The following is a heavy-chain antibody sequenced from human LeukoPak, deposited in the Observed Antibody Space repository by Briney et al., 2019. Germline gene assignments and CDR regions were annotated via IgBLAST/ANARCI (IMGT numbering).Heavy chain of an antibody. CDR2: ISGDGGST. V-gene: IGHV3-43*02. CDR1: GFIFDDYA. J-gene: IGHJ4*02. D-gene: IGHD5-12*01. CDR3: AKDPGYATYYFDY. Sequence: GGSLRLSCAASGFIFDDYAMHWVRQAPGKGLDWVSLISGDGGSTYYAESVKGRFTISRDNSKNSLYLQMNSLRTEDTAFYYCAKDPGYATYYFDYWGQGTLVTVSS.